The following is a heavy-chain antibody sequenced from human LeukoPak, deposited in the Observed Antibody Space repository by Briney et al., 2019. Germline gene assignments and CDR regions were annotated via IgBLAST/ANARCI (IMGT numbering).Heavy chain of an antibody. CDR2: INHSGST. J-gene: IGHJ5*02. V-gene: IGHV4-34*01. D-gene: IGHD3-10*01. CDR3: ARRKSYYGSGSYYKGGRGNWFDP. CDR1: GGSFSGYY. Sequence: PSETLSLTCAVYGGSFSGYYWSWIRQPPGKGLEWIGEINHSGSTNYNPSLKSRVTISVDTSKNQFSLKLSSVTAADTAVYCCARRKSYYGSGSYYKGGRGNWFDPWGQGTLVTVSS.